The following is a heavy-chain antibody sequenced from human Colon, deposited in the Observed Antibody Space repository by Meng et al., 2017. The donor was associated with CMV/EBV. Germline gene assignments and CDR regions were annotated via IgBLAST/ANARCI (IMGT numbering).Heavy chain of an antibody. Sequence: SGYTFNSFDINWVRQASGQGLEWMGWMNPSTGNTDYAQKFQGRVTMTRDTSTTTAYLDLSSLRSDDTAVYYCALYYYGSGTSKFDYWGQGTLVTVSS. CDR3: ALYYYGSGTSKFDY. CDR1: GYTFNSFD. V-gene: IGHV1-8*01. D-gene: IGHD3-10*01. J-gene: IGHJ4*02. CDR2: MNPSTGNT.